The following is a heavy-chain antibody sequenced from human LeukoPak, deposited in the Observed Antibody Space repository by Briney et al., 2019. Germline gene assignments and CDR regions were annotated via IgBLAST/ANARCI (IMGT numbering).Heavy chain of an antibody. CDR2: IRSKAYGGTT. CDR1: GFTFGDYA. D-gene: IGHD6-19*01. V-gene: IGHV3-49*04. CDR3: TRVGIAMAATGYYYMDV. Sequence: PGRSLRLSCTASGFTFGDYAMSWVRQAPGKGLEWVGFIRSKAYGGTTEYAASVKGRFTISRDDSKSIAYLQMNSLKTEDTAVYYCTRVGIAMAATGYYYMDVWGKGTTVTVSS. J-gene: IGHJ6*03.